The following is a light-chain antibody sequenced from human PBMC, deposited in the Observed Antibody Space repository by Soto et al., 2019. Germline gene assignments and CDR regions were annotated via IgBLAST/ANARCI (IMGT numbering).Light chain of an antibody. V-gene: IGKV3-15*01. CDR3: QQYNNWLWT. J-gene: IGKJ1*01. CDR2: DAS. Sequence: EIVMTQSPATLSVSPGERATLSCRASQSVSRNVAWYQQKPGQAPRLLIHDASTRATGISVRFSGSGSGTEFTLTISSRQSEDGAVYYCQQYNNWLWTFGQGTKVDIK. CDR1: QSVSRN.